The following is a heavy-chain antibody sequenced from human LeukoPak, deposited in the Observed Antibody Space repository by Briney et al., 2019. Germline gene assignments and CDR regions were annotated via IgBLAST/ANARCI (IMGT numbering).Heavy chain of an antibody. CDR1: GAAISGHY. J-gene: IGHJ4*02. V-gene: IGHV4-59*11. CDR3: ARSRNFYDSSGFYDFDY. Sequence: SETLSLTCTVSGAAISGHYWSWIRQPPGKGLEWVGFMYYSGNTNYNPSLESLVAMSVDTSKNQFSLKLSSVTAADTAVYYCARSRNFYDSSGFYDFDYWGQGSLVTVSS. D-gene: IGHD3-22*01. CDR2: MYYSGNT.